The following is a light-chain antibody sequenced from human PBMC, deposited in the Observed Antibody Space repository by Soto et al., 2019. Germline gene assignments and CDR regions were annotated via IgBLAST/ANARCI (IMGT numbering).Light chain of an antibody. V-gene: IGLV1-44*01. CDR1: SSNIGSNT. CDR2: SNN. CDR3: PAWGDSLNGLVV. Sequence: QSVLTQPPSASGTPGQRVTISCSGSSSNIGSNTVNWYQQLPGTAPKLLIYSNNQRPSGVPDRFSGSKSGTSASLAISGLQSEDEADSYCPAWGDSLNGLVVFGGGTKLTVL. J-gene: IGLJ2*01.